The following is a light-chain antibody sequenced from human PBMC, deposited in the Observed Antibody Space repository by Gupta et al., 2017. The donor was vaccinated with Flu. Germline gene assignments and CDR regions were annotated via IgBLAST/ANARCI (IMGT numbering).Light chain of an antibody. Sequence: DIQMTQSPSTLSASVGDRVTITCRASQSISSWLAWYQQKPGKAPKLLIYKASSSESGVPSRYSRSGSGTEFTLTIISRQPNDFTTDYSQEYNSCPSTFGQGTKVEIK. J-gene: IGKJ1*01. CDR2: KAS. CDR3: QEYNSCPST. CDR1: QSISSW. V-gene: IGKV1-5*03.